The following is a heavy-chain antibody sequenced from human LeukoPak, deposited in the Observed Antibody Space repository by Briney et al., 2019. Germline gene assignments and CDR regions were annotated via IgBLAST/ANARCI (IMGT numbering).Heavy chain of an antibody. CDR3: ASFSGSYFFDY. Sequence: ESLSLTCTISGASISDYFWSWVRQPPGKGLEWIGYVFFSGRTTYNPSLNSRVTISMDTSRSQFSLRLSSVTAADTAVYYCASFSGSYFFDYWGPGNLVTVSS. CDR2: VFFSGRT. D-gene: IGHD1-26*01. V-gene: IGHV4-59*01. J-gene: IGHJ4*02. CDR1: GASISDYF.